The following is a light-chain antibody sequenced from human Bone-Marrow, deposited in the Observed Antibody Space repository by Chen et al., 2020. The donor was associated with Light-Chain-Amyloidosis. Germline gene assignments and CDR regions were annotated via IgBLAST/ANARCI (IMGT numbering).Light chain of an antibody. CDR1: DLPTKY. Sequence: SYELTQPPSVSLSPGQTARITCSGDDLPTKYAYWYQQKPGQAPVVVIHRDTERPSGIAERFSGSSSGTTATLTISGVQAEDEADYHCQSADSSGTYEVIFGGGTKLTVL. J-gene: IGLJ2*01. CDR3: QSADSSGTYEVI. V-gene: IGLV3-25*03. CDR2: RDT.